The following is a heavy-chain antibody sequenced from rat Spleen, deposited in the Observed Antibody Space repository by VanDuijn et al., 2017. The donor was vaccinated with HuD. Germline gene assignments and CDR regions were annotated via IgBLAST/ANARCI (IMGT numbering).Heavy chain of an antibody. CDR2: ISTGGGST. CDR1: GFTLSNYY. D-gene: IGHD5-1*01. J-gene: IGHJ2*01. Sequence: EVQLVESGGGLVQPGRSLKLSCAASGFTLSNYYMAWVRQAPTKGLEWVAYISTGGGSTYYGDSVKGRFTISRDNAKSTLYLQMNSLRSEDTATYYCARLLTGWFAYWGQGVMVTVSS. V-gene: IGHV5-25*01. CDR3: ARLLTGWFAY.